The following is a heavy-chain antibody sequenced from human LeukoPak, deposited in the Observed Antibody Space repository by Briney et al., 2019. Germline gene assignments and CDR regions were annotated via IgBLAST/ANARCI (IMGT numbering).Heavy chain of an antibody. Sequence: GASVKVSCKVSGYTLTELSMHWVRQPPGKGLEWMGGIDPEDGETICAQKFQGRVTMTEHTSTDTAYMELSGLRSEDTAVYYCATAGYCSGGSCSYYFDYWGQGTLVTVSS. V-gene: IGHV1-24*01. CDR1: GYTLTELS. CDR3: ATAGYCSGGSCSYYFDY. D-gene: IGHD2-15*01. CDR2: IDPEDGET. J-gene: IGHJ4*02.